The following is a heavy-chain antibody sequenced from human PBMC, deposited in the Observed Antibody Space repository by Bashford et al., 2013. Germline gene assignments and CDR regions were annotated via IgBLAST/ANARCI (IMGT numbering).Heavy chain of an antibody. V-gene: IGHV3-33*01. Sequence: VRQAPGKGLDWVALIWDHGRDQRYADSVKGRFTISRDNAKNSLYLQMNSLRAEDTAIYYCARARDYDYVWGSYGPWGQGTLVTVSS. CDR2: IWDHGRDQ. CDR3: ARARDYDYVWGSYGP. D-gene: IGHD3-16*01. J-gene: IGHJ5*02.